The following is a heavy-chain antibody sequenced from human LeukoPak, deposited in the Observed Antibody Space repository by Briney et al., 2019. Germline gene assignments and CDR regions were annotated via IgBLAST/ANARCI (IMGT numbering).Heavy chain of an antibody. D-gene: IGHD6-13*01. CDR3: ARVRTYSSSWYSGWFDP. V-gene: IGHV1-46*01. Sequence: ASVKVSCKASGYSFTSHYMHWVRQAPGQGLEWLGLINPSGSSTLYAQKFQGRVTITADESTSTAYMELSSLRSEDTAVYYCARVRTYSSSWYSGWFDPWGQGTLVTVSS. CDR2: INPSGSST. CDR1: GYSFTSHY. J-gene: IGHJ5*02.